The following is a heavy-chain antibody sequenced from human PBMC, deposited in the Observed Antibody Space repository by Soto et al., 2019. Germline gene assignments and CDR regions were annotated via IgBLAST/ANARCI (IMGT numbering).Heavy chain of an antibody. CDR3: ARKISNWFDP. Sequence: SETLSLTCTVSGGSIRHYYWNWIRQPPGKGLEWIGYIYDSGTTNYNPSLASRVTMSVDTSKGQFSLKLSSVTAADTAVYYCARKISNWFDPWGQGTLVTVSS. CDR1: GGSIRHYY. J-gene: IGHJ5*02. V-gene: IGHV4-59*01. CDR2: IYDSGTT. D-gene: IGHD3-3*02.